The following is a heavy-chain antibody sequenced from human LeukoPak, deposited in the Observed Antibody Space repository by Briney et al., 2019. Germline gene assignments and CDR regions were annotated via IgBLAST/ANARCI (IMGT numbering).Heavy chain of an antibody. V-gene: IGHV4-34*01. CDR3: ARGGIAAAVWGEIFDY. J-gene: IGHJ4*02. CDR2: INHSGST. CDR1: GGSFSGYY. D-gene: IGHD6-13*01. Sequence: SETLSLTCAVYGGSFSGYYWSWIRQPPGKGLEWIGEINHSGSTNYNPSLKSRVTTSVDTSKNQFSLKLSSVTAADTAVYYCARGGIAAAVWGEIFDYWGQGTLVTVSS.